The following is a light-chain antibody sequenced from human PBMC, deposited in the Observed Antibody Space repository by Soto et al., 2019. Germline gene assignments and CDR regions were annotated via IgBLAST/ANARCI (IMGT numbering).Light chain of an antibody. CDR1: HSILYTSNNMNY. CDR2: WAS. Sequence: DSVMTQSPDSLAVALGERATITCKSSHSILYTSNNMNYIAWYQQKAGQPPRLLNTWASTRVSGVPDRFSGSGSGTDFTLTSSSLQAEDVAVYYCQQFYTTTPTCGGGTKGDI. CDR3: QQFYTTTPT. J-gene: IGKJ4*01. V-gene: IGKV4-1*01.